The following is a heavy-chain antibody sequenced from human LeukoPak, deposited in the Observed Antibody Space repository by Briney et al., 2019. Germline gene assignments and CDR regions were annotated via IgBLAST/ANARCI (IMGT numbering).Heavy chain of an antibody. V-gene: IGHV6-1*01. J-gene: IGHJ4*02. CDR3: ARGRDAVVVPAADFDY. CDR1: GDSVSRNNIA. CDR2: TYYRSNWYN. D-gene: IGHD2-2*01. Sequence: SQTLSLTCDISGDSVSRNNIAWNWIRQSPSRGLEWLGRTYYRSNWYNEYAESVKSQLTISPDTSKNQFSLHLNSVTPEDTAVYYCARGRDAVVVPAADFDYWGQGILVTVSS.